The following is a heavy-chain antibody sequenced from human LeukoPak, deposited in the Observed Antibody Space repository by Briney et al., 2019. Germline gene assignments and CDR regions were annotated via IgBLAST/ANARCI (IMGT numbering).Heavy chain of an antibody. D-gene: IGHD3-16*02. Sequence: QTGGSLRLSCAASGFTFSSYWMSWVRQAPGKGLEWVANIKQDGSEKYYVDSVKGRFTISRDNAKNSLYLQMNSLRAEDTAVYYCARDLTYGLGELSLDYWGQGTLVTVSS. V-gene: IGHV3-7*01. J-gene: IGHJ4*02. CDR3: ARDLTYGLGELSLDY. CDR2: IKQDGSEK. CDR1: GFTFSSYW.